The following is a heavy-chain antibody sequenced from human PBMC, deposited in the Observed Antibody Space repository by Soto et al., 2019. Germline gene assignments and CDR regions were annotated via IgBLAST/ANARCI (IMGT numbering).Heavy chain of an antibody. Sequence: ASAKVSCKASGYTFSTSGITWVRQALGQGLEWMGWISDHNGDTKYAQKLQGRVTMTTDTSTSTAYMELRSLRSDDTAIYYCTRGPRADSSGTGAHWGQGTPVTVSS. D-gene: IGHD1-26*01. CDR2: ISDHNGDT. V-gene: IGHV1-18*01. CDR1: GYTFSTSG. CDR3: TRGPRADSSGTGAH. J-gene: IGHJ4*02.